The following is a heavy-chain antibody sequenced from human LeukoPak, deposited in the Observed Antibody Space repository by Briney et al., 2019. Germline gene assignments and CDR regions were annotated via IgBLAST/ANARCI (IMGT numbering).Heavy chain of an antibody. Sequence: EGSLRLSCAASGFTFSSYSMNWVRQAPGKGLEWVSSISSSSNYIYYADSVKGRFTISRDNAKNSLYLQMNSLRAEDTAVYYCARADWDTAMIDYWGQGTLVTVSS. CDR1: GFTFSSYS. CDR3: ARADWDTAMIDY. J-gene: IGHJ4*02. D-gene: IGHD5-18*01. CDR2: ISSSSNYI. V-gene: IGHV3-21*01.